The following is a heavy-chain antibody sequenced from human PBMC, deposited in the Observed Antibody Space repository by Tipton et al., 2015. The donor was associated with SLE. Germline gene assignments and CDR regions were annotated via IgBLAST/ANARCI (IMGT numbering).Heavy chain of an antibody. J-gene: IGHJ3*02. CDR3: ATYSSSWPDAFDI. CDR1: GYTFTTYG. CDR2: INPNNGNT. V-gene: IGHV1-18*01. D-gene: IGHD6-13*01. Sequence: QSGAEVKKPGASVKVSCKTSGYTFTTYGVSWVRQAPGQGLQWMGWINPNNGNTNYAQKLQGRVTMTTDTSTSTAYMELRSLRSDDTAVYYCATYSSSWPDAFDIWGQGTMVTVSS.